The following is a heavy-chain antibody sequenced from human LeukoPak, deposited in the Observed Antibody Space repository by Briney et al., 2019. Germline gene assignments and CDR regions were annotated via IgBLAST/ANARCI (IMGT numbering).Heavy chain of an antibody. Sequence: GSLRLSCAASGFTFSSYWMSWVRQAPGKGLEWVANIKQDGSEEVYVDSLKGRFTISRDNAKNSLFLQMNTLRAEDTAVYYCARDPYSSTWSYGMDVWGQGTTVTVSS. D-gene: IGHD6-6*01. CDR3: ARDPYSSTWSYGMDV. CDR1: GFTFSSYW. V-gene: IGHV3-7*05. J-gene: IGHJ6*02. CDR2: IKQDGSEE.